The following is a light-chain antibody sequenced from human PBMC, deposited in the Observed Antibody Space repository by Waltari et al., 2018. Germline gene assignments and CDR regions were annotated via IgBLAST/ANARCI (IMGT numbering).Light chain of an antibody. V-gene: IGLV2-14*03. Sequence: QPASVSGSPGQSITISCTGTSSDVGGYNYVSWYQQHPGKAPKLMIYDVTNRPSGVSYRFSGSKSGNTASLTISGLQAEDEADYYCSSYSSSITPVFGGGTKLTVL. CDR2: DVT. CDR1: SSDVGGYNY. J-gene: IGLJ2*01. CDR3: SSYSSSITPV.